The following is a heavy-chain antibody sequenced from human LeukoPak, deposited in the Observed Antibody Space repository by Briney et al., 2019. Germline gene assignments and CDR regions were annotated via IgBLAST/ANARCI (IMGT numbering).Heavy chain of an antibody. CDR1: GGSISSGGYY. CDR3: ARHPSSFFDY. J-gene: IGHJ4*02. Sequence: SQTLSLTCTVSGGSISSGGYYWSWIRQHPGKGLEWIGYIYYSGSTYYNLSLKSRVTISVDTSKNQFSLKLSSGTAADTAVYFCARHPSSFFDYWGQGTLVTVSS. CDR2: IYYSGST. V-gene: IGHV4-31*03.